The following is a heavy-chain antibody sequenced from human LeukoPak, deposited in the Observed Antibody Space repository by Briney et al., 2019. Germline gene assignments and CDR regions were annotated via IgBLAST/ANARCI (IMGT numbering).Heavy chain of an antibody. CDR3: ARGDTAMVYTFDY. CDR1: GGSFSGYY. D-gene: IGHD5-18*01. CDR2: IYHSGST. Sequence: PSETLSLTCAVYGGSFSGYYWSWIRQPPGKGLEWIGSIYHSGSTYYNPSLKSRVTISVDTSKNQFSLKLSSVTAADTAVYYCARGDTAMVYTFDYWGQGTLVTVSS. J-gene: IGHJ4*02. V-gene: IGHV4-34*01.